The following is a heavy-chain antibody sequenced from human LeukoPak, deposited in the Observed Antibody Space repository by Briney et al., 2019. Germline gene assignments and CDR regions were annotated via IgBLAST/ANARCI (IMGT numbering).Heavy chain of an antibody. Sequence: GGSLRLSCAASGFTVSSNYMSWVRQAPGKGLEWVSVIYSGGSTYYADSVKGRFTISRDNSKNTLYLQMNSLRAEDTAVYYCARSAVAPQIFDYWGQGTLVNVSS. CDR3: ARSAVAPQIFDY. CDR2: IYSGGST. J-gene: IGHJ4*02. CDR1: GFTVSSNY. D-gene: IGHD6-19*01. V-gene: IGHV3-66*01.